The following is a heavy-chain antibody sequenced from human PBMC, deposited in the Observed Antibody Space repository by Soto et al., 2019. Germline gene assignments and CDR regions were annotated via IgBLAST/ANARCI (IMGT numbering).Heavy chain of an antibody. V-gene: IGHV3-9*01. Sequence: GGSLRLSCAASGFTFDDYAMHWVRQAPGKGLEWVSGISWNSGSIGYADSVKGRFTISRDNSKNTLYLQMNSLRAEDTAVYYCAKSIFGVVMAFDYWGQGTLVTVSS. J-gene: IGHJ4*02. CDR3: AKSIFGVVMAFDY. CDR1: GFTFDDYA. CDR2: ISWNSGSI. D-gene: IGHD3-3*01.